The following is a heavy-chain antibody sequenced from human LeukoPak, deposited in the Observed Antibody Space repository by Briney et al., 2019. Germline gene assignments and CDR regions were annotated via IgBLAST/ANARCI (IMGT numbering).Heavy chain of an antibody. J-gene: IGHJ4*02. Sequence: NPGGSLRLSCAASGFTFSDYYMSWIRQAPGKGLEWVSYISSSGSTIYYADSVKGRFTISRDNAKNSLYLQMNSLRAEDTAVYYCASDPWGCSSTSCYGYWGQGTLVTVSS. CDR1: GFTFSDYY. CDR3: ASDPWGCSSTSCYGY. D-gene: IGHD2-2*01. CDR2: ISSSGSTI. V-gene: IGHV3-11*04.